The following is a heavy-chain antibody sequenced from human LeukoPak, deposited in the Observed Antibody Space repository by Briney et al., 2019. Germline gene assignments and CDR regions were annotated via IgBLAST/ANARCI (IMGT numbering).Heavy chain of an antibody. CDR1: GYSFTSYW. CDR2: IYPGDSDT. D-gene: IGHD6-13*01. Sequence: LGESLKISCKGPGYSFTSYWIGWVRQMPGKGLEWMGIIYPGDSDTRYSPSFQGQVTISADKSISTAYLQWSSLKAPDTAMYYCASFLGRLAAAGSFLDVWGKGTTVTISS. CDR3: ASFLGRLAAAGSFLDV. J-gene: IGHJ6*03. V-gene: IGHV5-51*01.